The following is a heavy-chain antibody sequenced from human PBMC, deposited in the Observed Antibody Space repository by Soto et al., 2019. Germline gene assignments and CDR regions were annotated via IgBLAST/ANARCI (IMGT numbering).Heavy chain of an antibody. Sequence: PGGSLRLSCAASGFTFRNYGMNWVRQAPGKGLEWVSYIGIGSSTKYYADSVKGRFTISRDNAKNSLYLQMNSLRAEDTAVYYCAKAFRGVRKNYYYGMDVWGQGTTVTVSS. V-gene: IGHV3-48*01. D-gene: IGHD3-10*01. CDR3: AKAFRGVRKNYYYGMDV. CDR2: IGIGSSTK. CDR1: GFTFRNYG. J-gene: IGHJ6*02.